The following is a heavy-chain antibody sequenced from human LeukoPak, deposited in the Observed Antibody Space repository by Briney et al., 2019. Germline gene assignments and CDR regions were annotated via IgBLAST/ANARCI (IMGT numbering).Heavy chain of an antibody. D-gene: IGHD3-3*01. CDR1: GGSISSYY. CDR3: ARHKPADFWSGYFDF. Sequence: KPPETLSLTCTVSGGSISSYYWSWIRQPPGKGLEYIGSIYYSGNTYYNPSLKSRATISVDTSKNQFSLKLSSVTAPDTALYYCARHKPADFWSGYFDFWGQGTLATVSS. J-gene: IGHJ4*02. V-gene: IGHV4-59*05. CDR2: IYYSGNT.